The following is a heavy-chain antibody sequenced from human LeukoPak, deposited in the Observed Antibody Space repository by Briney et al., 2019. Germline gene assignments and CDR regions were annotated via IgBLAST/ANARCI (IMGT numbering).Heavy chain of an antibody. V-gene: IGHV3-48*01. CDR1: GFTFSSYS. D-gene: IGHD2-2*01. J-gene: IGHJ4*02. CDR3: ARKDCSSTSCYLSSFDY. CDR2: ISSSSSTI. Sequence: GGSLRLSCAASGFTFSSYSMNWVRQAPGKGLEWVSYISSSSSTIYYADSVKGRFTISRDNAKNSLYLQMNSLRAEDTAVYYCARKDCSSTSCYLSSFDYWGQGTLVTVSS.